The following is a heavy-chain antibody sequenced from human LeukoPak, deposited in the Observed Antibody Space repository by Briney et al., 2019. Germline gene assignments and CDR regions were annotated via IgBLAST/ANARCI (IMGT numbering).Heavy chain of an antibody. Sequence: GGSLRLSCVASGFTFSNYGMHWVRQAPGKGLEWVGVIWYDGTNKYYVDSVKGRFTISRDNYKNTLYLQMDGLRVEDTAVYYCARGPCGDDCFSYWYFDLWGRGTLVTVSS. J-gene: IGHJ2*01. CDR1: GFTFSNYG. V-gene: IGHV3-33*01. CDR2: IWYDGTNK. D-gene: IGHD2-21*02. CDR3: ARGPCGDDCFSYWYFDL.